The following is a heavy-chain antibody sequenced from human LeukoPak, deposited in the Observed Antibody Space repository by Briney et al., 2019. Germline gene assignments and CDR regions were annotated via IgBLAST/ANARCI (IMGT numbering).Heavy chain of an antibody. J-gene: IGHJ6*03. CDR3: ATLDIVATRAPYYMDV. V-gene: IGHV3-21*01. Sequence: GGSLRLSCAASGFTFSSYSMNWVRQAPGKGLEWVSSISSSSSYIYYADSVKGRFTISRDNAKNSLYLQMNSLRAEDTAVYYCATLDIVATRAPYYMDVWGKATTVTVSS. CDR2: ISSSSSYI. CDR1: GFTFSSYS. D-gene: IGHD5-12*01.